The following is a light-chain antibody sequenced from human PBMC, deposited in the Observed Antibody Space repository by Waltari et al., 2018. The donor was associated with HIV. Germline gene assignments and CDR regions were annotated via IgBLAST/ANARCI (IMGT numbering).Light chain of an antibody. V-gene: IGLV1-44*01. Sequence: QSVLTQPPSASGTPGPRVTIPYSRISFNTARNTVTWYPQLPGTAPKLIVYSNNPRPSGVPDRFSGSKSGTSASLAISGLQSEDEADYYCAAWDDSLNGWVFGGGTKLTVL. J-gene: IGLJ3*02. CDR2: SNN. CDR3: AAWDDSLNGWV. CDR1: SFNTARNT.